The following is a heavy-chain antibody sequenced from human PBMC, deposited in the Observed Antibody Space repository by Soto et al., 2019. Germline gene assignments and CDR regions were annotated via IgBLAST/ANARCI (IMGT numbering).Heavy chain of an antibody. V-gene: IGHV3-9*01. Sequence: PGGSLRLSCAASGFIFDDYAIHWVRQAPGKGLEWVSGITWDSDTVRYADSVKGRFAISRDSAKNSLFLQMNNLRTEDTALYFCAKDGRMRGKLGTGYFASWGQGTLVTVSS. D-gene: IGHD2-8*01. CDR1: GFIFDDYA. CDR2: ITWDSDTV. J-gene: IGHJ4*02. CDR3: AKDGRMRGKLGTGYFAS.